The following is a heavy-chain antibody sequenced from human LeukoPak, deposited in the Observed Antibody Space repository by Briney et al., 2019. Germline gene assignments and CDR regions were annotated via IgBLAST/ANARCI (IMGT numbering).Heavy chain of an antibody. CDR2: IYYSGST. Sequence: SETLSLTCTVSGGSISSSSYYWGWIRQPPGKGLGWIGSIYYSGSTYYNPSLKSRVTISVDTSKNQFSLKLSSVTAADTAVYYCARDRRPSQVGATRYNWFDPWGQGTLVTVSS. J-gene: IGHJ5*02. D-gene: IGHD1-26*01. CDR1: GGSISSSSYY. CDR3: ARDRRPSQVGATRYNWFDP. V-gene: IGHV4-39*07.